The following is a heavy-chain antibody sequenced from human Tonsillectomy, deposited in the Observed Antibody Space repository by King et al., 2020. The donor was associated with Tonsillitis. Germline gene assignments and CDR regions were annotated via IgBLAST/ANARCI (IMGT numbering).Heavy chain of an antibody. CDR1: GYNFNVYW. CDR3: ARRRAGGYNWFDS. J-gene: IGHJ5*01. V-gene: IGHV5-51*01. CDR2: IFPGDSDT. D-gene: IGHD2-15*01. Sequence: VQLVESGAEIKKPGESLKISCKDSGYNFNVYWIAWVRQVPGKGLEWMGTIFPGDSDTRYSPSFQGQVTMSVDQSNNTAHLQWNRLKASDTAIYYCARRRAGGYNWFDSWGQGTLVTVSS.